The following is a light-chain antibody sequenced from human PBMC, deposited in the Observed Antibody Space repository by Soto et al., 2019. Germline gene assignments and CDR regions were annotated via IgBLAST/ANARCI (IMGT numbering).Light chain of an antibody. V-gene: IGLV2-8*01. CDR2: EVS. CDR3: RSYARSTTFYV. Sequence: QSVLTQPPSASGSPGQSVTISCTGTSSDVGGYNYVSWYQQHPGKAPKLMIYEVSKRPSGVPDRFSGSKSGNTASLTVSGLQAEDEAVYYCRSYARSTTFYVFGTGTKVTVL. CDR1: SSDVGGYNY. J-gene: IGLJ1*01.